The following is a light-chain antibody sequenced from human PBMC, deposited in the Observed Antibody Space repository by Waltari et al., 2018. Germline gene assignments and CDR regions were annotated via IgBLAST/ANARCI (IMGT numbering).Light chain of an antibody. CDR3: GTSTTTRNHV. V-gene: IGLV2-14*03. Sequence: QSALTQPASVSGSPGQSITISCSGTSSDVGAYNYVCWYQQHPGKAPKLIIFDFSVRPSGVSNRFSGSKYGNTASRTISGLHTEDEADYYCGTSTTTRNHVFGTGTKVTVL. CDR2: DFS. J-gene: IGLJ1*01. CDR1: SSDVGAYNY.